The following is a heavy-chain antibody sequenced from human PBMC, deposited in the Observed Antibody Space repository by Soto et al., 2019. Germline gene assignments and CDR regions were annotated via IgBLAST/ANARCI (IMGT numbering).Heavy chain of an antibody. D-gene: IGHD3-10*01. CDR2: ISGHGDAT. CDR1: GSPFTGYA. Sequence: PGGSLRLSCAASGSPFTGYAMSWVRQAPGKGLEWVSAISGHGDATFYADSVKGRFTISRDNSKNTLYLHMNSLRAEDTALYYCANSRVSMVRGLIIIPNYWGQGTLVTVSS. J-gene: IGHJ4*02. CDR3: ANSRVSMVRGLIIIPNY. V-gene: IGHV3-23*01.